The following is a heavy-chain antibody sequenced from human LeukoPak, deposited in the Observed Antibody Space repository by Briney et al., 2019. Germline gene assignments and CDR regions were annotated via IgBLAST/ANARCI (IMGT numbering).Heavy chain of an antibody. Sequence: GGFLRLSCAASGLTVNNNYMNWVRQAPGKGLEWVSALYIGGNTYYADSVRGRFTISRDNSKNTLYLQMNSLRAEDTAIYYCMTAAGYNFGQYWGQGTLVTVPS. V-gene: IGHV3-53*01. CDR1: GLTVNNNY. D-gene: IGHD5-18*01. J-gene: IGHJ4*02. CDR3: MTAAGYNFGQY. CDR2: LYIGGNT.